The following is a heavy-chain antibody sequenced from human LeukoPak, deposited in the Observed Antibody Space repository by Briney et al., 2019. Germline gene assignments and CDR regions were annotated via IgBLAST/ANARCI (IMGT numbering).Heavy chain of an antibody. CDR1: GYTFTSYD. Sequence: ASVKVSCKASGYTFTSYDINWVRQATGQGPEWMGWMNPNSGNTGYAQKFQGRVTMTRNTSISTAYMELSSLRSEDTAVYYCARPTYQYCSGGSCYFDYWGQGTLVTVSS. CDR3: ARPTYQYCSGGSCYFDY. J-gene: IGHJ4*02. CDR2: MNPNSGNT. V-gene: IGHV1-8*01. D-gene: IGHD2-15*01.